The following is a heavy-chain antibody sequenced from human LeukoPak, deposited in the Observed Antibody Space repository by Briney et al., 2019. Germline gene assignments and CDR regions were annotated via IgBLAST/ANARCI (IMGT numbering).Heavy chain of an antibody. CDR2: IYWNDAQ. D-gene: IGHD1-20*01. V-gene: IGHV2-5*01. CDR1: CFLLRTRGVG. Sequence: ESGPTLVKPTQTLTLPCTLSCFLLRTRGVGVGWIRQPPGKSLEWLALIYWNDAQRYSPSLKTRLTITKDTSKNQVVHTMTSKHRVDTGTYYCAHMKGDNCGTWGQGTLVIVSS. CDR3: AHMKGDNCGT. J-gene: IGHJ4*02.